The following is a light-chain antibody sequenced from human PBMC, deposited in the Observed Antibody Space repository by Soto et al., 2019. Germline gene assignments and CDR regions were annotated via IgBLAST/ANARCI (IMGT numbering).Light chain of an antibody. V-gene: IGKV3-20*01. CDR3: QQYGSSRT. Sequence: IVLTQSPGTLSLSPGERATLSCRASQSVSSNYIAWYQQKPGQAPRLLIYGASSRATGIPDRFSGSGSGTDFTLTISRLEPEDFAVYYCQQYGSSRTFGQGTKVDIK. CDR2: GAS. CDR1: QSVSSNY. J-gene: IGKJ1*01.